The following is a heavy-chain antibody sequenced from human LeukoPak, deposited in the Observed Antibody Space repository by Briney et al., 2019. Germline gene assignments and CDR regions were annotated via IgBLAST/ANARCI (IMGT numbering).Heavy chain of an antibody. J-gene: IGHJ4*02. CDR1: GFTVSSNY. D-gene: IGHD3-16*01. V-gene: IGHV3-53*01. Sequence: QTGGSLRLSCAASGFTVSSNYMSWVRQAPGKGLEWVSVIYSGGSTHYADSVKGRFTISRDNSKNTLYLQMNSLRAEDTAVYYCAKRSALGGFDYWGQGTLVTVSS. CDR2: IYSGGST. CDR3: AKRSALGGFDY.